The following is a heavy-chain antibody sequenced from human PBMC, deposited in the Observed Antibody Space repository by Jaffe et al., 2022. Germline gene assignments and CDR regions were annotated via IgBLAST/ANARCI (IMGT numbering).Heavy chain of an antibody. CDR1: GGSFSGYY. CDR2: INHSGST. CDR3: ARGRASKYCSSTSCHNKGFDY. D-gene: IGHD2-2*02. Sequence: QVQLQQWGAGLLKPSETLSLTCAVYGGSFSGYYWSWIRQPPGKGLEWIGEINHSGSTNYNPSLKSRVTISVDTSKNQFSLKLSSVTAADTAVYYCARGRASKYCSSTSCHNKGFDYWGQGTLVTVSS. V-gene: IGHV4-34*01. J-gene: IGHJ4*02.